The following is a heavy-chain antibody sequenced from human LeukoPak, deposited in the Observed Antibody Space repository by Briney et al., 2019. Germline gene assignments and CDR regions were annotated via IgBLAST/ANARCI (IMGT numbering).Heavy chain of an antibody. D-gene: IGHD2-2*03. CDR2: INPSGGST. J-gene: IGHJ4*02. V-gene: IGHV1-46*01. CDR1: GYTFTSYY. Sequence: GASVKVSCKASGYTFTSYYMHWVRQAPGQGLEWMGIINPSGGSTSYAQKFQGRVTMTRDMSTSTVYMELSSLRSEDTAVYYCARDPGYCSSTSCYVKELDYWGQGTLVTVSS. CDR3: ARDPGYCSSTSCYVKELDY.